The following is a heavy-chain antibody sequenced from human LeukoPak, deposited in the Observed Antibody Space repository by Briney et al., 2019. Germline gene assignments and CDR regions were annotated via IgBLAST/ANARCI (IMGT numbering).Heavy chain of an antibody. CDR2: INHSGST. V-gene: IGHV4-34*01. J-gene: IGHJ4*02. D-gene: IGHD3-22*01. CDR1: GGSYSGYY. Sequence: SETLSLTCAVYGGSYSGYYWSWIRQPPGKGLEWIGEINHSGSTNYNPSLKSRVTISVDTSKNQFSLKLSSVTAADTAVYYCARTPEPPVPEREYSSGMFDYWGQGTLVTVSS. CDR3: ARTPEPPVPEREYSSGMFDY.